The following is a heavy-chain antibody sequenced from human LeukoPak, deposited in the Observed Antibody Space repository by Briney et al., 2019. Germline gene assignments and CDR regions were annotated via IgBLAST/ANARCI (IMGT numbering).Heavy chain of an antibody. CDR3: AKDSGSHSLQGPVDAFDI. Sequence: GGSLRLSCAASGFTFSSYAMSWVRQAPGKGLEWVSAISGSGGSTYYADSVKGRFTISRDNSKNTLYLQMNSLRAEDTAVYYCAKDSGSHSLQGPVDAFDIWGQGTMVTVSS. J-gene: IGHJ3*02. V-gene: IGHV3-23*01. CDR2: ISGSGGST. D-gene: IGHD1-26*01. CDR1: GFTFSSYA.